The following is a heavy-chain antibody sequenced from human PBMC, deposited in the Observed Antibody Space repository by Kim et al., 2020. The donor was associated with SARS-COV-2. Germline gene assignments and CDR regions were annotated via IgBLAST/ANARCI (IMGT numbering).Heavy chain of an antibody. Sequence: VTVKGRFTISRDNSKNTLYLQMNSLRAEDTAVYYCAKDQVAARPEAWFDPWGQGTLVTVSS. D-gene: IGHD6-6*01. CDR3: AKDQVAARPEAWFDP. V-gene: IGHV3-23*01. J-gene: IGHJ5*02.